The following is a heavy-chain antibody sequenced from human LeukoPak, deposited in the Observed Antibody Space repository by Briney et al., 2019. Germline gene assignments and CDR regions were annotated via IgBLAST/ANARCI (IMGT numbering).Heavy chain of an antibody. CDR1: VGTFSSYA. J-gene: IGHJ6*03. D-gene: IGHD6-19*01. CDR3: ARASYSSGWGSYYYYYMDV. V-gene: IGHV1-69*13. CDR2: IIPIFGTA. Sequence: GASVKVSCKASVGTFSSYAISWVRQAPVQGLEWMGGIIPIFGTANYAQKFQGRVTITADESTSTAYMELSSLRSEDTAVYYCARASYSSGWGSYYYYYMDVWGKGTTVTVSS.